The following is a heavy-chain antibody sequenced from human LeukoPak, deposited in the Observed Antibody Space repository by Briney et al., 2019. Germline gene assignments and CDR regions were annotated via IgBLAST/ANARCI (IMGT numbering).Heavy chain of an antibody. J-gene: IGHJ3*02. D-gene: IGHD2-15*01. CDR1: GGSISSSSYY. CDR3: ARDGWQDDAFDI. V-gene: IGHV4-39*07. CDR2: IYYSGST. Sequence: PSETLSLTCTVSGGSISSSSYYWGWIRQPPGKGLEWIGSIYYSGSTYYNPSLKSRVTISVDTSKNQFSLKLSSVIAADTAVYYCARDGWQDDAFDIWGQGTMVTVSS.